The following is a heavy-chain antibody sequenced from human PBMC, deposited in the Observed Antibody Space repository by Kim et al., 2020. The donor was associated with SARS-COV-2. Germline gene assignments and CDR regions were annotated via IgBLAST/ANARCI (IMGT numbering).Heavy chain of an antibody. CDR2: ISRSGDST. CDR1: GFNFHEYG. V-gene: IGHV3-23*01. J-gene: IGHJ4*02. Sequence: GGSLRLSCAASGFNFHEYGMSWVRQAPGKGLEWVSAISRSGDSTYYADSVKGRFTLSRDNSKKTVYLQMNSLRADDTAIYYCAKALSYGDYGHWGQGTLVTVSS. D-gene: IGHD4-17*01. CDR3: AKALSYGDYGH.